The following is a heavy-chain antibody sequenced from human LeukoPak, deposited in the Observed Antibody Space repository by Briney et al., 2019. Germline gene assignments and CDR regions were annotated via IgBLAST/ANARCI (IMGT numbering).Heavy chain of an antibody. CDR2: ISGSGGST. CDR3: AKAGTMIVVVYYFDY. D-gene: IGHD3-22*01. V-gene: IGHV3-23*01. J-gene: IGHJ4*02. Sequence: GGSLRLSCGASGFTFSMYAMTWFRQAPGKGLEWVSAISGSGGSTYYADSVKGRFTISRDNSKNTLYLQMNSLRAEDTAVYYSAKAGTMIVVVYYFDYWGQGTLVTVSS. CDR1: GFTFSMYA.